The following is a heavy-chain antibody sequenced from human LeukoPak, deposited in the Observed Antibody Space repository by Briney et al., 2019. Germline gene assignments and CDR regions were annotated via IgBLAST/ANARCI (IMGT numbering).Heavy chain of an antibody. J-gene: IGHJ3*02. D-gene: IGHD2/OR15-2a*01. CDR2: ISSSSSVI. CDR1: GFTFSSYI. CDR3: ARDRFRPFDI. V-gene: IGHV3-48*02. Sequence: GGALRLSCEVSGFTFSSYIMNWVRQAPGKGAEWVSYISSSSSVIYYADSVKGRFTISRDNAKNSLYLQMNSLRDEDTAVYYCARDRFRPFDIWGQGTMVTVSS.